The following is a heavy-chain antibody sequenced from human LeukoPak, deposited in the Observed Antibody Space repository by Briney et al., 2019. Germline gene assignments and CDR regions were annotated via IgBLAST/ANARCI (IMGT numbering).Heavy chain of an antibody. CDR3: ARAPVLMVYAPIDY. J-gene: IGHJ4*02. D-gene: IGHD2-8*01. Sequence: ASVKVSCKASGYTFTSYGISWVRQAPGQGLEWMGWISAYNGNTNYAQKLQGRVAMTTDTSTSTAYMELRSLRSDDTAVYYCARAPVLMVYAPIDYWGQGTLVTVSS. CDR2: ISAYNGNT. V-gene: IGHV1-18*01. CDR1: GYTFTSYG.